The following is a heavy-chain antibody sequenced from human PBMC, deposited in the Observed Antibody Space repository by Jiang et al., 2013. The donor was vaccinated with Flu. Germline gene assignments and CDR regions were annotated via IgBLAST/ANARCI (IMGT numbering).Heavy chain of an antibody. CDR1: GDSVSSDTVI. Sequence: QTLSLTCVISGDSVSSDTVIWSWIRQSPSRGLEWLGRTYYRSNWFKEYAESVKSRITINADTSKNQFSLLLDSVTAEDTAVYYCARGNYDSSGTRSDYWGQGTLVTVSS. D-gene: IGHD3-22*01. CDR2: TYYRSNWFK. CDR3: ARGNYDSSGTRSDY. J-gene: IGHJ4*02. V-gene: IGHV6-1*01.